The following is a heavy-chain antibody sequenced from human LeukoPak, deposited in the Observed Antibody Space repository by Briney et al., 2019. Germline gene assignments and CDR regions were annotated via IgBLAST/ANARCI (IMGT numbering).Heavy chain of an antibody. V-gene: IGHV3-74*01. CDR1: GFTPGSDV. J-gene: IGHJ4*02. D-gene: IGHD4-23*01. Sequence: GGSLRLSCAASGFTPGSDVLSWVRQAPGKVLEWVSRISSDGSSTNYADSVKGRFTISRDNAKNTLYLQMNSLRAEDTAVYYCAKGGGKVQDYWGQGTLVTVSS. CDR2: ISSDGSST. CDR3: AKGGGKVQDY.